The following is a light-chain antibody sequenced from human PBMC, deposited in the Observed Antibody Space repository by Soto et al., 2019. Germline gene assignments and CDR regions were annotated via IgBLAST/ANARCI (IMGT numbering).Light chain of an antibody. J-gene: IGKJ1*01. Sequence: EIVLTQSPGTLSLSPGERATLSCRASQSIGSSYLAWYQQKPGQAPRLLIYEASTSATGIPDTFSGSGSGTDFTLTISRLEPEDFAVYYCQQHGSSPRTFGQGTKVETK. V-gene: IGKV3-20*01. CDR1: QSIGSSY. CDR2: EAS. CDR3: QQHGSSPRT.